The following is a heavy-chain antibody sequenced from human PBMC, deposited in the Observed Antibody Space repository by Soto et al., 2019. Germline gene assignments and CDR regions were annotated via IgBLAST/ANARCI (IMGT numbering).Heavy chain of an antibody. D-gene: IGHD1-26*01. J-gene: IGHJ4*02. CDR2: IYASGSP. V-gene: IGHV4-59*01. CDR3: ARGVGSSPPRY. Sequence: SETLSLTCTISGGSISVYYWSWVRQPPGHELEWIGYIYASGSPYYNPSLRSRVTISADTSKDQISLKLTSPTAADTAVYYCARGVGSSPPRYWGRGTLVTVSS. CDR1: GGSISVYY.